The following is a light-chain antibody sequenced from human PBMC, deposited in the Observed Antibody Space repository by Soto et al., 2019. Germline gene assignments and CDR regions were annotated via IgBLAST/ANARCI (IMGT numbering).Light chain of an antibody. Sequence: QSVLTQPASVSGSPGQSITISCIGTSSDIGAYNYVSWYQQHPGKVPKLMIYEVTNRPSGLSNRFSGSKSGNTASLTISGLQAEYEPDYFCSSYTSTSTLYVFGTGTQLTVL. V-gene: IGLV2-14*01. CDR2: EVT. J-gene: IGLJ1*01. CDR3: SSYTSTSTLYV. CDR1: SSDIGAYNY.